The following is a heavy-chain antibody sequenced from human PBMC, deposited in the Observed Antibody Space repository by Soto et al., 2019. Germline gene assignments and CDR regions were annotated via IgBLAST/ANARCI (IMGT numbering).Heavy chain of an antibody. CDR1: GGSISSYY. V-gene: IGHV4-59*01. Sequence: SETLSLTCTVPGGSISSYYWSWIRQPPGKGLEWIGYIYYSGSTNYNPSLKSRVTISVGTSKNQFSLKLSSVTAADTAVYYCARSDIVVVPAAIRTHYYYYGMDVWGQGTTVTVSS. CDR3: ARSDIVVVPAAIRTHYYYYGMDV. CDR2: IYYSGST. D-gene: IGHD2-2*01. J-gene: IGHJ6*02.